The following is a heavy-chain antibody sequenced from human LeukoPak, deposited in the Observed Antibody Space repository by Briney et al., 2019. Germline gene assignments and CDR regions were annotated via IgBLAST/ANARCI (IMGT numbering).Heavy chain of an antibody. CDR1: GFTFSSYG. D-gene: IGHD2-21*02. CDR2: ISYDGSNK. V-gene: IGHV3-30*18. J-gene: IGHJ4*02. Sequence: GGSLRLSCAASGFTFSSYGMHWVRQAPGKGLEWVAVISYDGSNKYYADSVKGRFTISRDNSKSTLYLQMNSLRAEDTAVYYCANDSGRVTAQSQDFDYWGQGTLVTVSS. CDR3: ANDSGRVTAQSQDFDY.